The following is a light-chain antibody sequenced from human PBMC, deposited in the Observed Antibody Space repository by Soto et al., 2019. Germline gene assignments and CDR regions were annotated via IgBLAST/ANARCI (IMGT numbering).Light chain of an antibody. J-gene: IGLJ3*02. CDR1: TGAVTSGNY. Sequence: QAVVTQEPSLTVSPGGTVTLTCASSTGAVTSGNYPNWFQQKPGQAPRPLIYSTINKHSWTPARFSGSLLGGKAALTLSGVQPEAEADYYCLLYSGAPCVFGVGTKLTV. CDR2: STI. CDR3: LLYSGAPCV. V-gene: IGLV7-43*01.